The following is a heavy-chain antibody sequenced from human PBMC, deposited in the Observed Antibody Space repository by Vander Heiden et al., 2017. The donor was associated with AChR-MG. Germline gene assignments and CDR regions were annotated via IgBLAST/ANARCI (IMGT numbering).Heavy chain of an antibody. V-gene: IGHV3-33*01. CDR3: ARGKFGVVIYYMDV. J-gene: IGHJ6*03. D-gene: IGHD3-3*01. CDR2: IWYDGSNK. Sequence: QVQLVESGGGVVQPGRSLRLSCAASGFAFMSYGMDWVRQAPGKGLEWVAVIWYDGSNKYYADSVKGRFTISRDNSKNTLYLQMNSLRAEDTAVYYCARGKFGVVIYYMDVWGKGTTVTVSS. CDR1: GFAFMSYG.